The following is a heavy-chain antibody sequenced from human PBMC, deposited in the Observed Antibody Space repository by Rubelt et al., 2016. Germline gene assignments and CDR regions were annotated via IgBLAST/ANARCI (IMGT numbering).Heavy chain of an antibody. D-gene: IGHD4-17*01. CDR3: ARANHGDYEDY. CDR2: INAGTGNT. V-gene: IGHV1-3*01. CDR1: GYTFTSYA. Sequence: QVQLVQSGAEVKKPGASVKVSCKASGYTFTSYAMHWVRQAPGQRLEWMGWINAGTGNTKDSQKLKDRLSMTRDASANTAYMELSSLRSEDTAVYYCARANHGDYEDYWGQGTLVTVSS. J-gene: IGHJ4*02.